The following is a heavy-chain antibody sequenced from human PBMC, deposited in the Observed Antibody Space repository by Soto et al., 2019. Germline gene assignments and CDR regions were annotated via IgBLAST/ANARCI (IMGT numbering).Heavy chain of an antibody. CDR2: IVVGSGNT. V-gene: IGHV1-58*02. Sequence: SVKVSCKASGFTFTSSAMQWVRQARGQRLEWIGWIVVGSGNTNYAQKYQERVTITRDMSTSTAYMVLSSLRSEDTAVYYCAAPLGYCSGGSCYGAFDIWGQGTMVTVSS. J-gene: IGHJ3*02. CDR1: GFTFTSSA. D-gene: IGHD2-15*01. CDR3: AAPLGYCSGGSCYGAFDI.